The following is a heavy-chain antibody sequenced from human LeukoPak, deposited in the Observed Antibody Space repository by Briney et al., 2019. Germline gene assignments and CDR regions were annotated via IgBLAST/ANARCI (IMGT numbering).Heavy chain of an antibody. V-gene: IGHV4-39*07. Sequence: SETLSLTCTVSGGSISSSSYYWGWIRQPPGKGLEWIGSIYYSGNTYYNPSLKSRVTISVDTSKNQFSLNLTSVTAADTAVYYCARFTPQGYGWGGYNRFDPWGQGTLVTVST. CDR2: IYYSGNT. J-gene: IGHJ5*02. D-gene: IGHD3-16*01. CDR3: ARFTPQGYGWGGYNRFDP. CDR1: GGSISSSSYY.